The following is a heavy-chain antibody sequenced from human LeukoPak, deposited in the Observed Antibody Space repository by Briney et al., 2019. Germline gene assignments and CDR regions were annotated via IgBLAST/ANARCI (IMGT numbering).Heavy chain of an antibody. CDR2: IIPIFGTA. CDR3: ASVSNIVVVPAAQIVDNWFDP. Sequence: APVKVSCKASGGTFSSYAISWVRQAPGQGLEWTGGIIPIFGTANYAQKFQGRVTITTDESTGTAYMELSSLRSEDTAVYYCASVSNIVVVPAAQIVDNWFDPWGQGTLVTVSS. CDR1: GGTFSSYA. V-gene: IGHV1-69*05. D-gene: IGHD2-2*01. J-gene: IGHJ5*02.